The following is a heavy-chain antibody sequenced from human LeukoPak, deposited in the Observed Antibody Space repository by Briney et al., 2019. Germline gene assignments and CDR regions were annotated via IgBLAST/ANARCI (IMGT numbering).Heavy chain of an antibody. Sequence: SETLSLTCTVSGGSISSSSYYWGWIRQPPGKGLDWIGSLHYSGSTYHNPSLKSRVTMSVDTSKNHFSLKLSSVTAADTAVYYCARRNRAAAGVDYWGQGTLVTVSS. CDR1: GGSISSSSYY. J-gene: IGHJ4*02. CDR2: LHYSGST. D-gene: IGHD6-13*01. V-gene: IGHV4-39*02. CDR3: ARRNRAAAGVDY.